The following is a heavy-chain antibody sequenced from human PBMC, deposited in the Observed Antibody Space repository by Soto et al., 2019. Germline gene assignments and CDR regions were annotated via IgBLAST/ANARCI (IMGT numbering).Heavy chain of an antibody. J-gene: IGHJ4*02. V-gene: IGHV4-34*01. D-gene: IGHD3-10*01. CDR2: INHSGST. Sequence: SETLSLTCAVYGGSFSGYYWSWIRQPPGKGLEWIGEINHSGSTNYNPSLKSRVTISVDTSKNQFSLKLSSVTAADTAVYYCARGLGEAADYWGQGTLVTVSS. CDR3: ARGLGEAADY. CDR1: GGSFSGYY.